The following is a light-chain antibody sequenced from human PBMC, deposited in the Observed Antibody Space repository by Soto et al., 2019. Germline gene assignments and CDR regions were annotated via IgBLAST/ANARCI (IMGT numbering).Light chain of an antibody. Sequence: QSALTQPPSASGSPGQSVTISCTGTSSDVGAYNFVSWFQQHPGKAPKLMIYEVTKRPSGVPVLFFGSKSGNTASLTVSGLQAEDEADYYCSSYAGSNNLNVFGTGTKVTVL. CDR2: EVT. V-gene: IGLV2-8*01. CDR1: SSDVGAYNF. CDR3: SSYAGSNNLNV. J-gene: IGLJ1*01.